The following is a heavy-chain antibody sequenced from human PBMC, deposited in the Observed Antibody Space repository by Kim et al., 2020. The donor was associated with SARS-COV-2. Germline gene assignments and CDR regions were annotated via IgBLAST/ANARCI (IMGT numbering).Heavy chain of an antibody. CDR2: ISSSSSYI. Sequence: GGSLRLSCAASGFTFSSYSMNWVRQAPGKGLEWVSSISSSSSYIYYADSVKGRFTISRDNAKNSLYLQMNSLRAEDTAVYYCARVGRSSEYFDYWGQGTLVTVSS. J-gene: IGHJ4*02. CDR3: ARVGRSSEYFDY. D-gene: IGHD6-6*01. CDR1: GFTFSSYS. V-gene: IGHV3-21*01.